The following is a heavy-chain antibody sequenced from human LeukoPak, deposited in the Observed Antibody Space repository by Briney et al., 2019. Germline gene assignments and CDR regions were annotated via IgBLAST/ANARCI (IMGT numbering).Heavy chain of an antibody. CDR1: GYSISSGYY. J-gene: IGHJ4*02. CDR3: ARVLLGYCSGGSCHDEYYFDY. V-gene: IGHV4-38-2*02. D-gene: IGHD2-15*01. CDR2: IYHSGST. Sequence: SETLSPTCTVSGYSISSGYYWGWIRQPPGKGLEWIGSIYHSGSTYYNPSLKSRVTISVDTSKNQFSLKLSSVTAADTAVYYRARVLLGYCSGGSCHDEYYFDYWGQGTLVTVSS.